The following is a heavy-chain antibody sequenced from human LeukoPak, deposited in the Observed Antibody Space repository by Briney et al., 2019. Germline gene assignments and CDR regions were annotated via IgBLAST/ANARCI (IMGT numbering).Heavy chain of an antibody. CDR1: GYTFTSYG. CDR2: VSAYADNT. CDR3: ARDGDCSGGSCPEYFQH. V-gene: IGHV1-18*01. D-gene: IGHD2-15*01. Sequence: GASVKVSCKASGYTFTSYGITWVRQAPGQGLEWMGWVSAYADNTNYVQKIQGRVTMTTDTSTSTAYMELRSLRSDDTAVYYCARDGDCSGGSCPEYFQHWGQGTLVTVSS. J-gene: IGHJ1*01.